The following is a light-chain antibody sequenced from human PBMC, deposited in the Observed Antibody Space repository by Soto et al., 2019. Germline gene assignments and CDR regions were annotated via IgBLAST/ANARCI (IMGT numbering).Light chain of an antibody. V-gene: IGKV1-5*03. Sequence: DIQMTQSPSTLSGSVGDRVTITCRASQTISSWLAWYQQKPGKAPNLLIYKASTLESGVPSRFSGSGSGTEFNLTISSLQPDDFATYYCQQYNSNPLTFGGGTKVDIK. CDR1: QTISSW. J-gene: IGKJ4*01. CDR3: QQYNSNPLT. CDR2: KAS.